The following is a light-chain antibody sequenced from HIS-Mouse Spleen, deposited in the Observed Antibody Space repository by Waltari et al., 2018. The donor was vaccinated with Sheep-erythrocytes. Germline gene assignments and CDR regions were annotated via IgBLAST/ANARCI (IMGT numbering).Light chain of an antibody. CDR1: SSAAGGYTY. J-gene: IGLJ1*01. CDR3: CSYAGSYNHV. V-gene: IGLV2-11*01. Sequence: QSALTQPRSVSGSPGQSVTIPCTGTSSAAGGYTYLSWYQQHPGKAPKLMIYDVSKRPSGVPDRFSGSKSGNTASLTISGLQAEDEADYYCCSYAGSYNHVFATGTKVTVL. CDR2: DVS.